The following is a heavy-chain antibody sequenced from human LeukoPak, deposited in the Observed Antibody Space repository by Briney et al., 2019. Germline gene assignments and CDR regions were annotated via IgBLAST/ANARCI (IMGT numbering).Heavy chain of an antibody. Sequence: GGSLRLSCVASGFSFTTCWMSWVRQAPGKGLEWVGNIKPDGSEKYYVDSVKGRFTISRDNGKNSVYLQMNSLRAEDTAVYYCARGGTIHWVEDYWGQGTLVTVSS. J-gene: IGHJ4*02. V-gene: IGHV3-7*05. CDR2: IKPDGSEK. D-gene: IGHD2-21*01. CDR3: ARGGTIHWVEDY. CDR1: GFSFTTCW.